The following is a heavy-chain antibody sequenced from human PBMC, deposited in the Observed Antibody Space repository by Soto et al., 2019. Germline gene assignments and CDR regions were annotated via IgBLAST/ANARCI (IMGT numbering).Heavy chain of an antibody. CDR3: ARSPMVYVIHLDY. Sequence: QPGGSLRLSCAASGFTFSSYAMTWVRQAPGKGLEWVSSISGSSGGSTNYANSVKGRFTISRDNSKNTLYLRMNSLRPEDTAIYYCARSPMVYVIHLDYWGQGALVTVSS. CDR2: ISGSSGGST. V-gene: IGHV3-23*01. J-gene: IGHJ4*02. CDR1: GFTFSSYA. D-gene: IGHD2-8*01.